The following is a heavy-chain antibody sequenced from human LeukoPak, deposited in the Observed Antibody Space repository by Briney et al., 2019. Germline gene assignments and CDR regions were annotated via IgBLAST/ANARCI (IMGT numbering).Heavy chain of an antibody. J-gene: IGHJ3*02. D-gene: IGHD3-22*01. CDR1: GFTFSSYW. Sequence: GGSLRLSCAASGFTFSSYWMHWVRQAPGKGLVWVSRINSDGSSTSYADSVKGRFTISRDNAKNTLYLQMNSLRAADTAVYYCARARDYYASSGYGALGTVDAFDIWGQGTMVTVSS. V-gene: IGHV3-74*01. CDR2: INSDGSST. CDR3: ARARDYYASSGYGALGTVDAFDI.